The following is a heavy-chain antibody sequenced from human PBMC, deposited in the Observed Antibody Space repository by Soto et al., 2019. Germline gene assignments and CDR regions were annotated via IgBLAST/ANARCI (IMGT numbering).Heavy chain of an antibody. Sequence: ASVKVSCKASGYTFTSYYMHWVRQAPGQGLEWMGIINPSGGSTSYAQKFQGRVTMTRDTSTSTVYMELSSLRSEDTAVYYCARGVVPAARVNWFDPWGQGTLVTVSS. CDR2: INPSGGST. CDR3: ARGVVPAARVNWFDP. D-gene: IGHD2-2*01. V-gene: IGHV1-46*01. J-gene: IGHJ5*02. CDR1: GYTFTSYY.